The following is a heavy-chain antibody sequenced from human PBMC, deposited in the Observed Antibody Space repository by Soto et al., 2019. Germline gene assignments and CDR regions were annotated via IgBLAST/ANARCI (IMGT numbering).Heavy chain of an antibody. CDR3: ARVVGATQMDFDY. D-gene: IGHD1-26*01. CDR2: IKQDGSEK. CDR1: GFTFSSYW. V-gene: IGHV3-7*01. J-gene: IGHJ4*02. Sequence: GGSVRLSCAASGFTFSSYWMTWVRQAPGKGLEWVANIKQDGSEKYYVDSVRGRFTMPRDNAKNSLYLQMNSLRAEDTAVYYCARVVGATQMDFDYWGQGTLVTVSS.